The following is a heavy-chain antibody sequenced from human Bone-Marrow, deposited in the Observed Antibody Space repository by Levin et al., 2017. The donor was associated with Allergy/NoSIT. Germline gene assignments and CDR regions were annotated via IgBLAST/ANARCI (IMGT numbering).Heavy chain of an antibody. D-gene: IGHD3-22*01. CDR3: ARIYDSTGYYSGVGAFDS. CDR1: VFTFDAYW. Sequence: GGSLRLSCAASVFTFDAYWMTWVRQAPGKGLEWVAKIKYDGTEKKYVDSVKGRFTIARDNAKNFLFLQMNSLRVEATAVYYCARIYDSTGYYSGVGAFDSWGQGTMVAVSS. V-gene: IGHV3-7*01. J-gene: IGHJ3*02. CDR2: IKYDGTEK.